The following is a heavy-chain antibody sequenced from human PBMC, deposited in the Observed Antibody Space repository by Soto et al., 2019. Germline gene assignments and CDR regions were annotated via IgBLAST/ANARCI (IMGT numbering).Heavy chain of an antibody. J-gene: IGHJ5*02. CDR2: ISYRGST. Sequence: GSITTSYWSWIRQPLGKALEWIGYISYRGSTNYNPSLKSRLTISIDTSKSQISLKLTSMTTADTAVYYCASSGIVGREVNTWFDPWGQGTLVTVAS. CDR3: ASSGIVGREVNTWFDP. D-gene: IGHD3-22*01. CDR1: GSITTSY. V-gene: IGHV4-59*01.